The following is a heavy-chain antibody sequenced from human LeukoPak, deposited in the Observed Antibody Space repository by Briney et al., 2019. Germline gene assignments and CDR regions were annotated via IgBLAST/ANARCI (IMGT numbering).Heavy chain of an antibody. CDR1: SGSPFGSAYF. CDR3: ARGSHESGPCSFGDP. D-gene: IGHD2-15*01. Sequence: SETPSLTCVVSSGSPFGSAYFCGSIRHSPVSCLEWSGNIDYVGRADYNPSLQSRVSLSVESSMNRFSLTLTSVTAADTAIYYCARGSHESGPCSFGDPWGQGILVTVSS. CDR2: IDYVGRA. V-gene: IGHV4-39*07. J-gene: IGHJ5*02.